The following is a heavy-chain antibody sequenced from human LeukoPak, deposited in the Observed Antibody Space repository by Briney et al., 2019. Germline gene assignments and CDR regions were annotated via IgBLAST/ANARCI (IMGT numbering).Heavy chain of an antibody. Sequence: PGGSLRLSCAASGFTFSSYSMNWVRQAPGKGLEWVSYISSSSSTIYYADSVKGRFTISRDNAKNSLYLQMNSLRAEDTAVYYCARDRQSMRVGLNDYWGQGTLVTVSS. J-gene: IGHJ4*02. CDR3: ARDRQSMRVGLNDY. V-gene: IGHV3-48*01. CDR1: GFTFSSYS. CDR2: ISSSSSTI. D-gene: IGHD1-26*01.